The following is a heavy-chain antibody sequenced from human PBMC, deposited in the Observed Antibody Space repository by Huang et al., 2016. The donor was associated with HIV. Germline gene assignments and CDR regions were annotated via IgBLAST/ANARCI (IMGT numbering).Heavy chain of an antibody. CDR3: ARPLLGYSNGYYFDY. CDR1: GFSFTNYW. V-gene: IGHV5-51*03. Sequence: EVQLVQSGAEVKKPGESLKISCKGSGFSFTNYWIGWVRQMPGKGLEWMGIIYPGDSDTTYSPSFRGQGTISAEKSINTAYLQWNSLKASDSAMYYCARPLLGYSNGYYFDYWGQGTLVTVSS. J-gene: IGHJ4*02. D-gene: IGHD5-18*01. CDR2: IYPGDSDT.